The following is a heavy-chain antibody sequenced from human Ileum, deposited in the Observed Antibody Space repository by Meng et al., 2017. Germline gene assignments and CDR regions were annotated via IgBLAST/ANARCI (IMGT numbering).Heavy chain of an antibody. CDR3: ARHDYGDPTAAFDY. CDR2: IHHSGTT. J-gene: IGHJ4*02. CDR1: GSSISTSNL. V-gene: IGHV4-4*02. D-gene: IGHD4-17*01. Sequence: QVQLQESAPGLVKPSGTLSLTCAVSGSSISTSNLWNWVRQPPGKGLEWIGEIHHSGTTNYNPSLKSRVTISLDKSKNQFSLELRSVTAADTAVYYCARHDYGDPTAAFDYWGQGTLVTVSS.